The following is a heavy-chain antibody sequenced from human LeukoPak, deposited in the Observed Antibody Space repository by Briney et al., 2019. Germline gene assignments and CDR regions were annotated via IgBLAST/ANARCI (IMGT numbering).Heavy chain of an antibody. CDR1: AASISSSSHH. CDR3: ARHPRGYSYGKVDY. Sequence: PSETLSLTCTISAASISSSSHHWGWIRQSPGKGLEWIGSIYYGQTIYYNPSLNSRVTISVVTSKDQFTLQLNSVTAADTAVYYCARHPRGYSYGKVDYWGQGTLVTVSS. V-gene: IGHV4-39*01. CDR2: IYYGQTI. D-gene: IGHD5-18*01. J-gene: IGHJ4*02.